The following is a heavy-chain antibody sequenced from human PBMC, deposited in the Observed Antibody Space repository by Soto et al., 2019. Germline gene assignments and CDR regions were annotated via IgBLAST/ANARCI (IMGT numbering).Heavy chain of an antibody. V-gene: IGHV3-64D*06. CDR2: ISNNGGST. Sequence: GGSLRLSCSASGFTFSTYAMHWVRQAPGKGLEYVSAISNNGGSTYYADSVKGRFTISRDNSKNTLYLQMSSLRTADTAIYYCVKGGITLVRGVRFDYWGQGTQVNVSS. D-gene: IGHD3-10*01. J-gene: IGHJ4*02. CDR1: GFTFSTYA. CDR3: VKGGITLVRGVRFDY.